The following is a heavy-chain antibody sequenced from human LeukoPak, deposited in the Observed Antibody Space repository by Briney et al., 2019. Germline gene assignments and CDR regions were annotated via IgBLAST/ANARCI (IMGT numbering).Heavy chain of an antibody. CDR1: GFTFSSYA. V-gene: IGHV3-15*01. CDR2: IKSKTDGGTT. J-gene: IGHJ3*02. D-gene: IGHD3-22*01. Sequence: PGGSLRLSCAASGFTFSSYAMSWVRQAPGKGLEWVGRIKSKTDGGTTDYAAPVKGRFTISRDDSKNTLYLQMNSLKTEDTAVYYCTTELPGYYYDSSGYYPSPDIWGQGTMVTVSS. CDR3: TTELPGYYYDSSGYYPSPDI.